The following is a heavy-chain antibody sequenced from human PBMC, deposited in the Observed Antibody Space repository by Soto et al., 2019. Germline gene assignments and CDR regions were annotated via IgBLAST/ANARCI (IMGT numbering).Heavy chain of an antibody. D-gene: IGHD1-1*01. V-gene: IGHV3-23*01. J-gene: IGHJ4*02. CDR2: IRDRDDTT. CDR3: AKDKPGNTSFDY. CDR1: GFTISSNA. Sequence: WVSLRLSCAASGFTISSNAMYWVRQAPGNGLEWVSGIRDRDDTTHYAGSVNVRFTISRDTSKNTLYLQLNHLRADDTAVYYCAKDKPGNTSFDYWGQGTLVTVSS.